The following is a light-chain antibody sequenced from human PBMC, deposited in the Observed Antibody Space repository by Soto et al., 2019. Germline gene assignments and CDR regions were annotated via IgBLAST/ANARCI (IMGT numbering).Light chain of an antibody. Sequence: QAVVTQEPSLTVSPGGTVTLTCASSTGAVTSGYYPSWFQQKPGQAPRALIYSTSYKHSWTPARFSGSLLGGKAALTLSGVQPEDEADYYCLLHYGGAQPWVFDGGTKLTVL. CDR1: TGAVTSGYY. CDR3: LLHYGGAQPWV. CDR2: STS. J-gene: IGLJ3*02. V-gene: IGLV7-43*01.